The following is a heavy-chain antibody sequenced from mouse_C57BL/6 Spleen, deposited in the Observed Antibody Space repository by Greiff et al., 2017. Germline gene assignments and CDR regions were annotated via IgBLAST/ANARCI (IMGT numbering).Heavy chain of an antibody. CDR3: ARHEANSSNYYGSSYWFAY. Sequence: QVQLKQSGAELVKPGASVKLSCKASGYTFTEYTIHWVKQRSGQGLEWIGWFYPGSGSIKYNEKFKDKATLTADKSSSTVYMELSRLTSEDSAVYFCARHEANSSNYYGSSYWFAYWGQGTLVTVSA. V-gene: IGHV1-62-2*01. CDR2: FYPGSGSI. D-gene: IGHD1-1*01. CDR1: GYTFTEYT. J-gene: IGHJ3*01.